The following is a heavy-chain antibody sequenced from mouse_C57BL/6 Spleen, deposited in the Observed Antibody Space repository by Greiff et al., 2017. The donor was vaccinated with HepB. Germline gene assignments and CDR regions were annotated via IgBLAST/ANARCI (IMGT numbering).Heavy chain of an antibody. Sequence: VQLQQSGPELVKPGASVKISCKASGYTFTDYYMNWVKQSHGKSLEWIGDINPNNGGTSYNQKFKGKATLTVDKSSSTAYMELRSLTSEDSAVYYCAREGDGYQFAYWGQGTLVTVSA. V-gene: IGHV1-26*01. J-gene: IGHJ3*01. CDR2: INPNNGGT. CDR3: AREGDGYQFAY. CDR1: GYTFTDYY. D-gene: IGHD2-3*01.